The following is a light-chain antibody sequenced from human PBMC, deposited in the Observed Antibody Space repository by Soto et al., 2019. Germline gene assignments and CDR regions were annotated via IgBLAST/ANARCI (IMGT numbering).Light chain of an antibody. J-gene: IGKJ2*01. Sequence: EIVLTQSPGTLSLSPGERATLSCRASQSVSSYLAWYQQKPGQAPRLLFYGVSSRATGIPDRFSGSGSETAFTLTITRLEPEDFAVYYCQQYGSSPSTVGQGTKLEIK. CDR1: QSVSSY. CDR3: QQYGSSPST. CDR2: GVS. V-gene: IGKV3-20*01.